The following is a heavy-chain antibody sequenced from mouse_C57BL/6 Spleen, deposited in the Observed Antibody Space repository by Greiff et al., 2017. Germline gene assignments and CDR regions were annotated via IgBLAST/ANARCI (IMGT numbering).Heavy chain of an antibody. J-gene: IGHJ2*01. CDR2: INPYNGGT. CDR3: ARRPYYGSSPPYFDD. CDR1: GYTFTDYY. V-gene: IGHV1-19*01. Sequence: EVQLQQSGPVLVKPGASVKMSCKASGYTFTDYYMNWVKQSHGKSLEWIGVINPYNGGTSYNQKFKGKATLTVDKSSSTAYMELNRLTSEDSAVYYCARRPYYGSSPPYFDDWGQGTTLTVSS. D-gene: IGHD1-1*01.